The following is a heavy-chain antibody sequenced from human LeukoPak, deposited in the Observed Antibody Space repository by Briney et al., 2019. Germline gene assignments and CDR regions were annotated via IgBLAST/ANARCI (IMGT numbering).Heavy chain of an antibody. CDR2: ISKNGGNI. D-gene: IGHD1-26*01. V-gene: IGHV3-64*01. J-gene: IGHJ6*03. CDR1: GFTLSSYA. CDR3: ARVGEGRYYQYYYMDV. Sequence: PGGSLRLSCAASGFTLSSYAMHWVRQAPGKGLEYVSAISKNGGNIYYANSVKGRFSISRDNSENTLYLQMGSLRTEDMAVYYCARVGEGRYYQYYYMDVWGKGTTVTVSS.